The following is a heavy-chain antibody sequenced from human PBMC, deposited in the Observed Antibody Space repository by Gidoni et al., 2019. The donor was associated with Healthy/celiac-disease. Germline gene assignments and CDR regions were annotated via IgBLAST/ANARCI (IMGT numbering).Heavy chain of an antibody. CDR2: IYDSGST. D-gene: IGHD1-26*01. CDR1: GRSFSSGSYY. J-gene: IGHJ4*02. CDR3: ASGLNREAHFDY. V-gene: IGHV4-61*01. Sequence: QLQLQESCPGLVKPSYTLSLTCTVSGRSFSSGSYYWSWIRQPPGKGLEWIGYIYDSGSTNYNPSLKSRVTISVDTSKNQFSLKLSSVTAADTAVYYCASGLNREAHFDYWGQGTLVTVSS.